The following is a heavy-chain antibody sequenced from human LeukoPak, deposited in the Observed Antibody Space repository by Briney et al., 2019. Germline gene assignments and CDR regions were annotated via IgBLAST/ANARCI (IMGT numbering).Heavy chain of an antibody. J-gene: IGHJ6*03. CDR3: ARVRGGSTSYYYYYYYMDV. CDR1: GGSISSSSYY. V-gene: IGHV4-39*07. CDR2: IYYSGST. Sequence: SETLSLTCTASGGSISSSSYYWGWIRQPPGKGLEWIGSIYYSGSTYYNPSLKSRVAIAVYTSHNQFSLKLSSVTAADTAVYYCARVRGGSTSYYYYYYYMDVWGKGTTVTVSS. D-gene: IGHD2-15*01.